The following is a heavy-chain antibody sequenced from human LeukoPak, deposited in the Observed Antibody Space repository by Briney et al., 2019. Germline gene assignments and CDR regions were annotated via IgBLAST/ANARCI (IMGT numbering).Heavy chain of an antibody. CDR3: TTAGGSVSYEIAY. D-gene: IGHD3-10*01. J-gene: IGHJ4*02. V-gene: IGHV3-15*01. CDR2: FKSKIEGGTI. CDR1: GFTFTNAW. Sequence: KPGGSLRLSCAASGFTFTNAWMSWVRQAPGKGLEWVARFKSKIEGGTIDYAAPVKGRFTISRDDSKNTLYLQMNSLKSEDTAVYYCTTAGGSVSYEIAYWGQGTLVTVSS.